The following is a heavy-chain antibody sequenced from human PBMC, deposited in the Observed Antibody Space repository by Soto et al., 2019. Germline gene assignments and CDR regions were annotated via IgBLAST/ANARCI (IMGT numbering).Heavy chain of an antibody. D-gene: IGHD3-10*01. CDR3: ARDAGGLRMGYYYYYGMDV. J-gene: IGHJ6*02. CDR2: ISAYNGNT. Sequence: GASVKVSCKASGYTFTSYGISWVRQAPGQGLEWMGWISAYNGNTNYAQKLQGRVTMTTDTSTSTAYMELRSLRSDDTAVYYCARDAGGLRMGYYYYYGMDVWGQGTTVTVSS. V-gene: IGHV1-18*01. CDR1: GYTFTSYG.